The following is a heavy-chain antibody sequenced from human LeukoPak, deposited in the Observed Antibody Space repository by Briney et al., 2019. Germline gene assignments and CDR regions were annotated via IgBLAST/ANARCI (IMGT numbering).Heavy chain of an antibody. V-gene: IGHV3-74*01. CDR2: INVEGTTT. Sequence: GGSLRLSCAGSGFTFTRFWMHWVRQAPGKGLVWVSRINVEGTTTTYADSVEGRFTISRDENTLYLQMNHLRVDDTAVYYCTRGGEEPFDYWGQGTLVTVSS. D-gene: IGHD3-10*01. CDR3: TRGGEEPFDY. CDR1: GFTFTRFW. J-gene: IGHJ4*02.